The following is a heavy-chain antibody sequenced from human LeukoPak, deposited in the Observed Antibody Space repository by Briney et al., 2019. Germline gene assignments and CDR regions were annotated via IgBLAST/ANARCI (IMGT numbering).Heavy chain of an antibody. CDR1: RFTLVTSV. CDR2: IYVASSST. D-gene: IGHD5-18*01. J-gene: IGHJ4*02. CDR3: ASVHRSGYSAVY. Sequence: AEKVSCKPSRFTLVTSVVQWVRQARGQSLEGIGQIYVASSSTDYAQRFQERVTMTRDMSTNTAFMELSTLTAEDTAVYYGASVHRSGYSAVYWGQGTLVTVSS. V-gene: IGHV1-58*01.